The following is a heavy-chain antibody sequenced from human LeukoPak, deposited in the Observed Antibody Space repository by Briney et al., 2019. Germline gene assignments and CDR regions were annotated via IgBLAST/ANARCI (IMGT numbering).Heavy chain of an antibody. Sequence: PGGSLRLSCAASGFTFSSYFMHWVRQAPGKGLEWVAVMSYDGSNKYYADSVKGRFTISRDNSKEKLYLQMNSLRAEDTAVYYCARGGGYNYRSIDYWGQGTLVTVSS. J-gene: IGHJ4*02. D-gene: IGHD5-24*01. CDR1: GFTFSSYF. CDR3: ARGGGYNYRSIDY. CDR2: MSYDGSNK. V-gene: IGHV3-30*04.